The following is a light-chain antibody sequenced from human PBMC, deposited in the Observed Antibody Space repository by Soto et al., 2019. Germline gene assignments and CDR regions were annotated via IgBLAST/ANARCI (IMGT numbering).Light chain of an antibody. CDR2: GVS. CDR3: SSHTISSALQV. J-gene: IGLJ1*01. Sequence: QSSHTEHASLSGSPGQSITISCTGTISEFVVYNYVSWYQQHPGKAPKLMIYGVSNRPSGVSNRFSGSKSGNTASLTISGLQADDEADYYCSSHTISSALQVFGNGTKVTVL. CDR1: ISEFVVYNY. V-gene: IGLV2-14*01.